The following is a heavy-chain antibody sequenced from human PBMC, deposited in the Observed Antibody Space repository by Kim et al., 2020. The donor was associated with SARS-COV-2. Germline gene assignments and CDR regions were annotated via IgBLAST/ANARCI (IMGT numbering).Heavy chain of an antibody. CDR3: ARQVVTGWFNFDM. V-gene: IGHV4-39*01. J-gene: IGHJ3*02. D-gene: IGHD6-19*01. Sequence: YYKPTVQSRITISVDTSKNQFSLNLSSVTAADTALYFCARQVVTGWFNFDMWGQGRMVTVSS.